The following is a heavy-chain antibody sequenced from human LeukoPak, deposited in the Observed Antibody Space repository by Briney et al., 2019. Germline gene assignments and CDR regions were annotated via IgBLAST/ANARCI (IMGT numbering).Heavy chain of an antibody. V-gene: IGHV3-48*02. D-gene: IGHD6-25*01. CDR1: GFTFSSYS. CDR2: ISSSSSTR. Sequence: GSLRLSCAASGFTFSSYSMNWVRQAPGKGLEWVSYISSSSSTRYYADSVKGRFTISRDNAKNSLYLQMNSLRDEDTAVYYCAREASGGFRWFDPWGQGTLVTVSS. J-gene: IGHJ5*02. CDR3: AREASGGFRWFDP.